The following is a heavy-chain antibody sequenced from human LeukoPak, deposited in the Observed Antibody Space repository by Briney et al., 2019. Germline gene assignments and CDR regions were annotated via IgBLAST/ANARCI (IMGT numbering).Heavy chain of an antibody. CDR1: GFTFSSYT. CDR3: TTRLRTHFDY. D-gene: IGHD1-7*01. V-gene: IGHV3-23*01. CDR2: IRDGGRDT. Sequence: GGSLRLSCAASGFTFSSYTMNWVRQAPGKGLEWVSTIRDGGRDTHYAGSVKGRFTISRDNAKNIVYLQMNSLRAEDTALYYCTTRLRTHFDYWGQGTPVTLPS. J-gene: IGHJ4*02.